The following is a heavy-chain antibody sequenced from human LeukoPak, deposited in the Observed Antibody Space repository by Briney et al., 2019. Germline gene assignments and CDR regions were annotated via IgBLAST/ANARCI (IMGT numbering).Heavy chain of an antibody. CDR1: GFIFNHHA. Sequence: GGCLRLSCAASGFIFNHHAMHWVRQAPGKGLEWVAVIWSDKSTRFYADSVRGRFTISRDDSRKTVCLQMERMAAEDTAIYYCAKDAQRGFDYSNSLEYWGQGALVTVAS. CDR2: IWSDKSTR. D-gene: IGHD4-11*01. CDR3: AKDAQRGFDYSNSLEY. V-gene: IGHV3-33*06. J-gene: IGHJ4*02.